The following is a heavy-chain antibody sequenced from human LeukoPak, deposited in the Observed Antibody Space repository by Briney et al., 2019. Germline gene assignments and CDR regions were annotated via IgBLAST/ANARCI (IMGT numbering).Heavy chain of an antibody. V-gene: IGHV3-48*03. CDR2: ISSSGSTI. D-gene: IGHD3-3*01. J-gene: IGHJ6*02. CDR3: ARESYGFWSGYYPTTYYYYGMDV. CDR1: GFTFSSYE. Sequence: GGSLRLSWAASGFTFSSYEMNWVRQAPGKVLEWVSYISSSGSTIYYADTVKGRFTISRDNAKNSLYLQMNSLRAEDTAVYYCARESYGFWSGYYPTTYYYYGMDVWGQGTTVTVSS.